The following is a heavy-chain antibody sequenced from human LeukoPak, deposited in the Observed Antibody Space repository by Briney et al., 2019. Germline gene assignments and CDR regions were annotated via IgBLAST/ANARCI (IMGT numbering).Heavy chain of an antibody. CDR3: AREYSGYDNHFDY. V-gene: IGHV4-34*01. D-gene: IGHD5-12*01. J-gene: IGHJ4*02. CDR1: GGSFSGYY. Sequence: SETLSLTCAVYGGSFSGYYRSWIRQPPGKGLEWIGEINHSGSTNYNPSLKSRVTISVDTSKNQFSLKLSSVTAADTAVYYCAREYSGYDNHFDYWGQGTLVTVSS. CDR2: INHSGST.